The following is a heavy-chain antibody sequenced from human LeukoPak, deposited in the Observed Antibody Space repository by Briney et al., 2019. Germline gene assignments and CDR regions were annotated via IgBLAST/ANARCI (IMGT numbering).Heavy chain of an antibody. CDR1: GFTFSSYA. CDR2: IRGSGGT. Sequence: PGGSLRLSCAASGFTFSSYAMNWVRQAPGKGLEWVSGIRGSGGTYYADSVKGRFTISRDNSKNTLYLQMNSLRAEDTAVYYCARGITGGSGSERYYYFDYWGQGALVTVSS. V-gene: IGHV3-23*01. J-gene: IGHJ4*02. D-gene: IGHD3-10*01. CDR3: ARGITGGSGSERYYYFDY.